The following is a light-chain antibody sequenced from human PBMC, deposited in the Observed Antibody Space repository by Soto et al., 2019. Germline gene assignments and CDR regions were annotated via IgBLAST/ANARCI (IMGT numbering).Light chain of an antibody. V-gene: IGKV1-39*01. CDR1: QTIGNY. CDR3: QQSYSTPAWT. Sequence: DIQMTQSPASLSASVGDRVTITCRARQTIGNYLNWYHQKPGKAPTVVIYRASTLQSGVPSRFSGSGSGTDFTLTISSLQPEDFATYYCQQSYSTPAWTFGQGTKVDIK. J-gene: IGKJ1*01. CDR2: RAS.